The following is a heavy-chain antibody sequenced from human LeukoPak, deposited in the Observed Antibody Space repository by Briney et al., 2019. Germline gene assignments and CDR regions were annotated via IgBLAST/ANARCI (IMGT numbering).Heavy chain of an antibody. J-gene: IGHJ4*02. CDR2: IYYSGDT. D-gene: IGHD5-24*01. Sequence: SETLSLTCTVSGGPMTTYFWTWLRQPPGKGLEWIGHIYYSGDTNYNPSLKSRVTMSIDTSKNQFSLKLTSMTAADTAVYYCAREMGTAFNYWGQGTLVTVSS. CDR1: GGPMTTYF. V-gene: IGHV4-59*01. CDR3: AREMGTAFNY.